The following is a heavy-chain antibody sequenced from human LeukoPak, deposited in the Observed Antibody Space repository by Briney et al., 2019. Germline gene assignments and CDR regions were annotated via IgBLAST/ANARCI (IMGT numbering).Heavy chain of an antibody. D-gene: IGHD3-3*02. V-gene: IGHV1-8*01. J-gene: IGHJ6*02. CDR1: GYTFTSYE. Sequence: GASVTVSCKASGYTFTSYEINWVRQATGQGLEWMGWMNPNSGNTGYAQRFQGRVTMTRNTSISTAYMELSSLRSEDTAVYYCARGLLAGYYHYYGMDVWGQGTTVTVSS. CDR2: MNPNSGNT. CDR3: ARGLLAGYYHYYGMDV.